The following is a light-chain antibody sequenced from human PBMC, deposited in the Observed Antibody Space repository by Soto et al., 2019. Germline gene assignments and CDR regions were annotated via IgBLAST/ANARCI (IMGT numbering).Light chain of an antibody. Sequence: DIQMTQSPSSLSASVGDRVTITCRASQSISSYLSWYQQKPGKAPKLLIYAASSLQSGVPSRFSGSGSGTDFSLTISSLQPEDFATYYCQQSYSTLALTFGGGTKVEIK. CDR1: QSISSY. CDR3: QQSYSTLALT. CDR2: AAS. V-gene: IGKV1-39*01. J-gene: IGKJ4*01.